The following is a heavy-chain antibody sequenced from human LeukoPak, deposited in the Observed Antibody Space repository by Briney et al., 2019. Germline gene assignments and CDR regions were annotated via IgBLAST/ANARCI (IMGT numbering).Heavy chain of an antibody. CDR2: MYYSGST. CDR3: AIHFPGDAFLL. J-gene: IGHJ3*01. Sequence: PSETLSLTCIVSGGSIISSSYYWGWIRQPPGKGLEWIGSMYYSGSTYYNPSLKSRVTISVDTSKNQFSLKLSSVTAADTAVYYCAIHFPGDAFLLWGQGTMVTVSS. V-gene: IGHV4-39*01. CDR1: GGSIISSSYY.